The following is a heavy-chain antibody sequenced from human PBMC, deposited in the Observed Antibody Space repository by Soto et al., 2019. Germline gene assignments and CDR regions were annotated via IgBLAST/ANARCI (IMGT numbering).Heavy chain of an antibody. CDR1: GYTFTGYY. CDR3: ARDVGVAAAGTGPFTRGMDV. V-gene: IGHV1-2*02. CDR2: INPNSGGT. D-gene: IGHD6-13*01. J-gene: IGHJ6*02. Sequence: GASVKVSCKASGYTFTGYYMHWVRQAPGQGLEWMGWINPNSGGTNYAQKFQGRVTMTRDTSISTAYTELSRLRSDDTAVYYCARDVGVAAAGTGPFTRGMDVWGQGTTVTVSS.